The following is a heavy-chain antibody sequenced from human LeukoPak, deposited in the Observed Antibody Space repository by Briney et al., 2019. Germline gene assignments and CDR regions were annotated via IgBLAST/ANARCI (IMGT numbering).Heavy chain of an antibody. CDR1: GFTFSSYA. J-gene: IGHJ4*02. Sequence: GGSLRLSCAASGFTFSSYAMSWVRQAPGKGLEWVSAISGSGGSTYYTDSVKGRFTISRDNSKNTLYLQMNSLRAEDTAVYYCAKDRHYYGSGSYQALFDYWGQGTLVTVSS. V-gene: IGHV3-23*01. CDR2: ISGSGGST. CDR3: AKDRHYYGSGSYQALFDY. D-gene: IGHD3-10*01.